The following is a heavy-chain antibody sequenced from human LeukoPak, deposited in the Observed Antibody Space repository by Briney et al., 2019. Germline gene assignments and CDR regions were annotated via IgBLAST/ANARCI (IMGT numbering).Heavy chain of an antibody. CDR2: IRSKAYGGTT. CDR3: TRDSDSSGYSTLFDY. V-gene: IGHV3-49*04. CDR1: GFTFGDYA. J-gene: IGHJ4*02. Sequence: PGGSLRLSCTASGFTFGDYAMSWVRQAPGKGLEWVGFIRSKAYGGTTEYAASVKGRFTISRDDSNSIAYLQMNSLKTEDTAVYYCTRDSDSSGYSTLFDYWGQGTLVTVSS. D-gene: IGHD3-22*01.